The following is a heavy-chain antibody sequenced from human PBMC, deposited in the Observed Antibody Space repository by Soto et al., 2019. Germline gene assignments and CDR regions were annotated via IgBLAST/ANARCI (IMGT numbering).Heavy chain of an antibody. V-gene: IGHV1-3*01. J-gene: IGHJ6*02. CDR3: ARYRKQWELLGYYYGMDV. CDR1: GYTFTSYA. Sequence: GASVKVSCKASGYTFTSYAMHWVRQAPGQRLEWMGWINAGNSNTKYSQKFQGRVTITRDTSASTAYMELGSLRSEDTAVYYCARYRKQWELLGYYYGMDVWGQGTTVTVSS. D-gene: IGHD1-26*01. CDR2: INAGNSNT.